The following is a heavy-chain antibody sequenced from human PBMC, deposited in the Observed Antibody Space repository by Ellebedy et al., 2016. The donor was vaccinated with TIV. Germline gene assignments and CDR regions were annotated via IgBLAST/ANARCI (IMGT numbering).Heavy chain of an antibody. CDR1: GFIVSSNY. CDR3: ARGRPAPAFAPYCFDY. Sequence: GESLKIPCAASGFIVSSNYMTWVRQAPGKGLEWVSVIYTGGTIKYADSVKGRFTISRDNSKNTLYLQMNSLTAEDTAVYYCARGRPAPAFAPYCFDYWGQGTLVTVSS. D-gene: IGHD6-13*01. J-gene: IGHJ4*02. CDR2: IYTGGTI. V-gene: IGHV3-53*01.